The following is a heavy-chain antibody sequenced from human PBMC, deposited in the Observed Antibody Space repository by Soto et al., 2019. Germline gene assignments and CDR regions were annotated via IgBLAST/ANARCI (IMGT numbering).Heavy chain of an antibody. D-gene: IGHD2-8*02. V-gene: IGHV3-21*01. J-gene: IGHJ3*02. Sequence: SRSRQVTGRGLEWVSSISGGGNDAYYADSVKGRFTISRDNAKNSLYLQMNSLRAEDTVVYYCASDTPDPAVLFDIWVQGTLVTF. CDR2: ISGGGNDA. CDR3: ASDTPDPAVLFDI.